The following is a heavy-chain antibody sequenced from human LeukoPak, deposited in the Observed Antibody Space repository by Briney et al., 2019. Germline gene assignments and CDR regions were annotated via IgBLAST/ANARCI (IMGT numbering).Heavy chain of an antibody. Sequence: PSETLSLTCTVSGGSISSTSYYWGWIRQPPGKGLEWIGNIYYSGTTSHNPSLKSRVTISVDTSKNQCSLNLNSVTAADTAVYYCARRAEPKNRFDLWGQGTMVTAS. CDR1: GGSISSTSYY. J-gene: IGHJ5*02. CDR3: ARRAEPKNRFDL. CDR2: IYYSGTT. D-gene: IGHD1-14*01. V-gene: IGHV4-39*01.